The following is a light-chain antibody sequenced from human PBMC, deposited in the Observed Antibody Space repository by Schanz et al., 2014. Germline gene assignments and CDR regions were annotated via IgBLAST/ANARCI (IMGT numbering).Light chain of an antibody. CDR3: SSYTSSSTYV. J-gene: IGLJ1*01. CDR2: DVT. CDR1: SSDVGNYNY. Sequence: QSALTQPASVSGSPGQSITISCTGTSSDVGNYNYVSWYRHHPGKAPKLIIFDVTSRPSGVSNRFSGSKSANTASLTISGLQAEDEADYYCSSYTSSSTYVFGTGTKLTVL. V-gene: IGLV2-14*03.